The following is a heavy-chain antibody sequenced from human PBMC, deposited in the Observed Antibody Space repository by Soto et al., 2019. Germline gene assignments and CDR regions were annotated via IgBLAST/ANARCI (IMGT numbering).Heavy chain of an antibody. Sequence: ASVKVSCKASGYTFTSTYVTWVRQAPGRGLEWVGWISPDNGNTNYAQKFQGRVTLTTDTSTNTVYMELRSLSPDDTAVYYCARGGGAHYRFDPWGQGTLVTVS. CDR1: GYTFTSTY. D-gene: IGHD1-26*01. CDR3: ARGGGAHYRFDP. J-gene: IGHJ5*02. V-gene: IGHV1-18*01. CDR2: ISPDNGNT.